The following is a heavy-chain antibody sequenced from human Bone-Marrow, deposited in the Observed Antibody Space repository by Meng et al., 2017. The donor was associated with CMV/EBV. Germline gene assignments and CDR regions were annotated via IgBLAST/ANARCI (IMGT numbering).Heavy chain of an antibody. CDR1: GFTFSSYE. J-gene: IGHJ4*02. CDR2: ISSSGSTI. V-gene: IGHV3-48*03. D-gene: IGHD3-3*01. CDR3: ARLNYDFWSGYSDN. Sequence: GESLKISCAASGFTFSSYEMNWVRQSTGKGLEWVSYISSSGSTIYYADSVKGRFTSSRDNAKNSLYLQMNSLRAEDTAVYYCARLNYDFWSGYSDNWGQGTLVTVSS.